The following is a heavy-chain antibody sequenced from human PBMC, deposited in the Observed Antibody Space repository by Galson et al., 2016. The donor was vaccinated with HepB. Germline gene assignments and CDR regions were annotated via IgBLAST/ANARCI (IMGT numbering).Heavy chain of an antibody. CDR3: AREKGAAAGIDY. CDR1: GLTFSSDV. D-gene: IGHD6-25*01. J-gene: IGHJ4*02. V-gene: IGHV3-30*04. CDR2: ILYDGSNK. Sequence: SLRLSCAASGLTFSSDVMHWVRQAPGKGLEWVAVILYDGSNKEYADSVKGRFTISRDNSKNTVNLHMNSLTVEDTAIYYCAREKGAAAGIDYWGQGTVVTVSS.